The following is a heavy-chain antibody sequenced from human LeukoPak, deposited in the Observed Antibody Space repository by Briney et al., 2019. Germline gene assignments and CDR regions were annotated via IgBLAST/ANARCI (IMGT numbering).Heavy chain of an antibody. D-gene: IGHD4-23*01. V-gene: IGHV1-18*01. CDR2: ISAYNGNT. CDR1: GYTFTSYG. J-gene: IGHJ1*01. CDR3: ARGAGYGGNLYFQH. Sequence: ASVKVSCRASGYTFTSYGISWVPQAPGQGLEWMGWISAYNGNTNYAQKLQGRVTMTTDTSTSTAYMELRSLRSDDTAVYYCARGAGYGGNLYFQHWGQGTLVTVSS.